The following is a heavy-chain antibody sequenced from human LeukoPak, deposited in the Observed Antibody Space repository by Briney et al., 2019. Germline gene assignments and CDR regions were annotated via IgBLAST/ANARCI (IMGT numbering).Heavy chain of an antibody. V-gene: IGHV4-34*01. CDR2: INHSGYT. CDR3: ASDSYSGSHDY. J-gene: IGHJ4*02. CDR1: GESFSGYF. Sequence: PSETLSLTCAVYGESFSGYFWSWIRQPPGKGLEWIGEINHSGYTNYNPSLKSRLTISINTSRKQFSLNLNSVTAADTAVYYCASDSYSGSHDYWGQGTLVTVSS. D-gene: IGHD1-26*01.